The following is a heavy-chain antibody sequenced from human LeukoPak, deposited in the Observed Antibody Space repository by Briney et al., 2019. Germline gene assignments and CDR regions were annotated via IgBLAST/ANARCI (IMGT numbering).Heavy chain of an antibody. J-gene: IGHJ5*02. CDR3: ARGWLRGYFDP. CDR1: GDSVSTDIG. V-gene: IGHV6-1*01. CDR2: TYYRSKWFY. D-gene: IGHD5-12*01. Sequence: SQTLSLTCAISGDSVSTDIGWNWISQSPSRGLGWLGRTYYRSKWFYDYGVSVKSRVTIKSDTSKNQFSLQLNSVPPEDTAVYYCARGWLRGYFDPWGQGTQVTVSS.